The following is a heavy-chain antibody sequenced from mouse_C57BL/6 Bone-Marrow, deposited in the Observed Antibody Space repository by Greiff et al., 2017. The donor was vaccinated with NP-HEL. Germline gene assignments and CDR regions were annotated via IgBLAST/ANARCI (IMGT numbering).Heavy chain of an antibody. V-gene: IGHV5-16*01. J-gene: IGHJ1*03. Sequence: EVKVVESEGGLVQPGSSMKLSCTASGFTFSDYYMAWVRQVPEKGLEWVANINYDGSSTYYLDSLKSRFIISRDNAKNILYLQMSSLKSEDTATYYCARYYGSRSWYFDVWGTGTTVTVSS. CDR3: ARYYGSRSWYFDV. CDR2: INYDGSST. CDR1: GFTFSDYY. D-gene: IGHD1-1*01.